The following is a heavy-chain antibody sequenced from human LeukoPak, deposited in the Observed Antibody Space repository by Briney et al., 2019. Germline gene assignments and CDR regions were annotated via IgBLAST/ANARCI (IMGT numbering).Heavy chain of an antibody. Sequence: ASVKVSCKASGYTFTGYYMHWVRQAPGQGLEWMGWINPNSGGTNYAQKFQGRVTMTRDTSISTAYMELSRLRSDDTAVYYCARGGRRDGYNKDAFDIWGQRTMVTVSS. J-gene: IGHJ3*02. D-gene: IGHD5-24*01. V-gene: IGHV1-2*02. CDR1: GYTFTGYY. CDR2: INPNSGGT. CDR3: ARGGRRDGYNKDAFDI.